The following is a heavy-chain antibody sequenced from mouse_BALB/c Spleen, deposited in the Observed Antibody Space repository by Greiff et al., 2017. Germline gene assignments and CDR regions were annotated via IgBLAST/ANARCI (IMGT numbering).Heavy chain of an antibody. CDR3: ARGYRYFDY. V-gene: IGHV1S137*01. D-gene: IGHD2-14*01. CDR2: ISTYYGDA. J-gene: IGHJ2*01. CDR1: GYTFTDYA. Sequence: VQLQQSGAELVRPGVSVKISCKGSGYTFTDYAMHWVKQSHAKSLEWIGVISTYYGDASYNQKFKGKATMTVDKSSSTAYMELARLTSEDSAIYYCARGYRYFDYWGQGTTLTVSS.